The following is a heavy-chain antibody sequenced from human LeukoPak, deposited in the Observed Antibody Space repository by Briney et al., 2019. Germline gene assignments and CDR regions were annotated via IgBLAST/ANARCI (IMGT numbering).Heavy chain of an antibody. D-gene: IGHD3-22*01. CDR2: IYYSGST. Sequence: SETLSLTCTVSGGSISSSSYYWSWIRQPPGKGLEWIGYIYYSGSTNYNPSLKSRVTISVDQSKNQFSLKLSSVTAADTAVYYCARAFDSSGYLIPLDYWGQGTLVTVSS. J-gene: IGHJ4*02. CDR1: GGSISSSSYY. CDR3: ARAFDSSGYLIPLDY. V-gene: IGHV4-61*05.